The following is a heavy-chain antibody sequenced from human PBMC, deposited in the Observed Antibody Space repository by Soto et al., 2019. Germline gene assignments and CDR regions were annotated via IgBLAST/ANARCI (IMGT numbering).Heavy chain of an antibody. J-gene: IGHJ4*02. V-gene: IGHV3-64*04. D-gene: IGHD4-4*01. Sequence: PGGSLRLSCSASGFTFSSYAMHWVRQAPGKGLEYVSAISSNGGSTYYADSVKGRFTISRDNSKNTLYLQMNSLRTEDTAVYYCAKLYPAGTETYLGGFDYWGQGALVTVSS. CDR1: GFTFSSYA. CDR2: ISSNGGST. CDR3: AKLYPAGTETYLGGFDY.